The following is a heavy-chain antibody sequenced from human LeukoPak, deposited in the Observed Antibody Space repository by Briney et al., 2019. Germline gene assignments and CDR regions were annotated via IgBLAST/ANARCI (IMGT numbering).Heavy chain of an antibody. Sequence: PGGSLRLSCAASGFTFSSYWLHWVRQAPGKGLVWVSRINTDGSDTSDADSVKGRFTISRDNTKNTLYLQMNGLRAEDTAVYYCARGPSSSWFPFTYWGQGTLVTVSS. CDR2: INTDGSDT. D-gene: IGHD6-13*01. CDR3: ARGPSSSWFPFTY. J-gene: IGHJ4*02. CDR1: GFTFSSYW. V-gene: IGHV3-74*01.